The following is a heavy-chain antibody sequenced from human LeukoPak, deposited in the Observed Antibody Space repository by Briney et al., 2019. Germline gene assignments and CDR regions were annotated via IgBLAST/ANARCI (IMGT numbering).Heavy chain of an antibody. CDR1: GFTFSSYG. CDR2: IWYDGSNK. V-gene: IGHV3-33*06. J-gene: IGHJ4*02. D-gene: IGHD3-22*01. CDR3: AKGGPYDSSGYPPDY. Sequence: GGSLRLSCAASGFTFSSYGMHWVRQAPGKGLEWVAVIWYDGSNKYYADSVKGRFTISRDNSKNTLYLQMNSLRAEDTAVYYCAKGGPYDSSGYPPDYWGQGTLVTVSS.